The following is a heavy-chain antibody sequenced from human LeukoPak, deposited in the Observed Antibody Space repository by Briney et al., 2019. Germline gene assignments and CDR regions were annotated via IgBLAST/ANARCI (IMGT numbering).Heavy chain of an antibody. D-gene: IGHD4-11*01. J-gene: IGHJ4*02. CDR1: GFIFSDHY. V-gene: IGHV4-38-2*01. CDR2: IYYGGST. CDR3: ARQGGTTNRLDS. Sequence: GSLRLSCAASGFIFSDHYMDWIRQPPGKGLEWIGNIYYGGSTYYNPSLKSRVTISVDTSKNQFSLKLSSVTASDTAVYYCARQGGTTNRLDSWGQGTLVTVSS.